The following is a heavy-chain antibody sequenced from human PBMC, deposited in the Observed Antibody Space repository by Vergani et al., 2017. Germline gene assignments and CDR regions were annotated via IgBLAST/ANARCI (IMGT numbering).Heavy chain of an antibody. CDR2: ISAYNGNT. D-gene: IGHD3-10*01. CDR1: GYTFTSYG. J-gene: IGHJ5*02. CDR3: ARDQNLLLWFGESGADP. V-gene: IGHV1-18*01. Sequence: QVQLVPSGAEVKKPGASVKVSCKASGYTFTSYGISWVRQAPGQGLEWMGWISAYNGNTNYAQKLQGRVTMTTDTSTSTAYMELRSLRSDDTAVYYCARDQNLLLWFGESGADPWGQGTLVTVSS.